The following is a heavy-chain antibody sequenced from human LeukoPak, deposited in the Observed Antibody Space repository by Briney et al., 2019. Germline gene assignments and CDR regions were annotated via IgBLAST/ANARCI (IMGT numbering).Heavy chain of an antibody. D-gene: IGHD3-22*01. J-gene: IGHJ4*02. CDR3: ARGHSGYYYVFDY. Sequence: GASVKASCKASGYTFTSYDINWVRQATGQGLEWMGWMNPNSGNTGYAQKFQGRVTMTRDTSISTAYMELSRLRSDDTAVYYCARGHSGYYYVFDYWGQGTLVTVSS. CDR2: MNPNSGNT. CDR1: GYTFTSYD. V-gene: IGHV1-8*01.